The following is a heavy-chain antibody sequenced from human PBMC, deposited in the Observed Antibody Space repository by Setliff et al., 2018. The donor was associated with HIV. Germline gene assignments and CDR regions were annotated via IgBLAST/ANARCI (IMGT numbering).Heavy chain of an antibody. CDR3: ASLDGSESPYIYYYYMDV. D-gene: IGHD3-10*01. Sequence: PSETLSLTCGVNGGSFSDYYWNWIRQPPGKGLEWIGSINYRGNTYYNPSLKSRAAISVDTSKNQISLKLSSVTAADTAVYYCASLDGSESPYIYYYYMDVWGKGTAVTVSS. J-gene: IGHJ6*03. V-gene: IGHV4-34*01. CDR2: INYRGNT. CDR1: GGSFSDYY.